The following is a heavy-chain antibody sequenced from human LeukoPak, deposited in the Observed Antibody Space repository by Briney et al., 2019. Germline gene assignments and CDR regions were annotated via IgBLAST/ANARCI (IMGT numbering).Heavy chain of an antibody. J-gene: IGHJ4*02. CDR3: AREGYCSSTSCPAFDY. CDR1: GFTFSSYS. D-gene: IGHD2-2*01. Sequence: GGSLRLSCAASGFTFSSYSMNWVRQAPGKGLEWVSSISSSSSYIYYADSVKGRFTISRDNAKNSLYLQMNSLRAEDTAVYYCAREGYCSSTSCPAFDYWGQGTLVTVSS. CDR2: ISSSSSYI. V-gene: IGHV3-21*01.